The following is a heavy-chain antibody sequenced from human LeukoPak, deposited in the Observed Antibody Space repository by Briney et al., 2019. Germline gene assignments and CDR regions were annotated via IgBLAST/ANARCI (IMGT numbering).Heavy chain of an antibody. CDR1: GGSISSDSYY. Sequence: SETLSLTXIVSGGSISSDSYYWNWIGQPPGKGLEWIGSIHYSGSTYYNPSLKSRVTMSVDTSKNQFSLKLSSVTAADTAVYYCAKSGSYYRSFDYWGQGTLVTVSS. CDR2: IHYSGST. V-gene: IGHV4-39*01. D-gene: IGHD1-26*01. CDR3: AKSGSYYRSFDY. J-gene: IGHJ4*02.